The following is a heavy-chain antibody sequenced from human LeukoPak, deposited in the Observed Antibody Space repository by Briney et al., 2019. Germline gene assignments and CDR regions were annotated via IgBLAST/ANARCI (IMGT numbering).Heavy chain of an antibody. V-gene: IGHV4-61*02. CDR2: IYTSGST. D-gene: IGHD6-13*01. J-gene: IGHJ4*02. Sequence: SETLSLTCIVSGGSISSSNYYWSWIRQPAGKGLEWIGRIYTSGSTNYNPSLKSRVTISVDTSKNQFSLKLSSVTAADTAVYYCARAPYRIAAAFDYWGQGTLVTVSS. CDR1: GGSISSSNYY. CDR3: ARAPYRIAAAFDY.